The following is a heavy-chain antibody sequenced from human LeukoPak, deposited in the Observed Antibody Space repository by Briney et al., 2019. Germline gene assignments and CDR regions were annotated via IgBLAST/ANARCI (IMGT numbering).Heavy chain of an antibody. CDR3: ARAPYSSGGSTNYYYYYYMDV. Sequence: SVKVSCKASGGTFSSYAISWVRLAPGQGLEWMGGIIPIFGTANYAQKFQGRVTITADESTSTAYMELSSLRSEDTAVYYCARAPYSSGGSTNYYYYYYMDVWGKGTMVTVSS. CDR2: IIPIFGTA. V-gene: IGHV1-69*01. D-gene: IGHD6-19*01. CDR1: GGTFSSYA. J-gene: IGHJ6*03.